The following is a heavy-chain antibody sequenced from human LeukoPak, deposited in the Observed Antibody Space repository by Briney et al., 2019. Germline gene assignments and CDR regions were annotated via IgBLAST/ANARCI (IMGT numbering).Heavy chain of an antibody. Sequence: LSQTLSLTCAISGDSVSSNSTAWNWIRQSPSRGLEWLGRTYYRSKWYNDYALSVKSRITINPDTSKNQFSLQLNSVTPGDTAVYYCARGYSSSGLAFDYWGQGTLVTVSS. CDR1: GDSVSSNSTA. J-gene: IGHJ4*02. V-gene: IGHV6-1*01. CDR3: ARGYSSSGLAFDY. CDR2: TYYRSKWYN. D-gene: IGHD6-19*01.